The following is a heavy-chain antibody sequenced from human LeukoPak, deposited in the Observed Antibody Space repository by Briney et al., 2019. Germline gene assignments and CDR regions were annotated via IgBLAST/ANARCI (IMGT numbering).Heavy chain of an antibody. CDR3: ARGLSQQQLADENYYYYYMDV. J-gene: IGHJ6*03. CDR1: GGSFSGYY. CDR2: INHSGST. V-gene: IGHV4-34*01. D-gene: IGHD6-13*01. Sequence: KPSETLSLTCAVYGGSFSGYYWSWIRQPPGKGLEWIGEINHSGSTNYNPSLKSRVTISVDTSKNQFSLKLSSVTAADTAVYYCARGLSQQQLADENYYYYYMDVWGKGTTVTVSS.